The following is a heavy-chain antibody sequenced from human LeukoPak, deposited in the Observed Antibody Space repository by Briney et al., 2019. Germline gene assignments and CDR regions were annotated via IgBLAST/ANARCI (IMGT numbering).Heavy chain of an antibody. J-gene: IGHJ4*02. Sequence: GASVKVSCKASGYTFTGYYMHWVRQAPGQGLEWMGRINPNSGGTNYAQKFQGRVTMTRDTPISTAYMGLSRLRSDDTAVYYCARAAAAATDFDYWGQGTLVTVSS. D-gene: IGHD2-15*01. CDR3: ARAAAAATDFDY. CDR2: INPNSGGT. V-gene: IGHV1-2*06. CDR1: GYTFTGYY.